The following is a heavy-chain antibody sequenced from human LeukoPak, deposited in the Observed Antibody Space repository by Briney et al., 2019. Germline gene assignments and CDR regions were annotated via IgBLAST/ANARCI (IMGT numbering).Heavy chain of an antibody. CDR3: AKRDSSGYHFDY. J-gene: IGHJ4*02. Sequence: PGGSLRLSCAASGFTFSNYAMTWVRQAPGKGLVWVSSISGSGGGTYYADSVKGRFTISRDNSRNTLYLQMNSLRADDTAVYYCAKRDSSGYHFDYWGQGTLVTVSS. D-gene: IGHD6-19*01. V-gene: IGHV3-23*01. CDR2: ISGSGGGT. CDR1: GFTFSNYA.